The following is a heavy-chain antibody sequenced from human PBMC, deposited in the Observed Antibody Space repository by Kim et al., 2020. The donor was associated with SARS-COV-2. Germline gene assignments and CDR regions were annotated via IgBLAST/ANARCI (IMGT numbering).Heavy chain of an antibody. J-gene: IGHJ4*02. CDR1: GFTFSSYS. CDR3: ALGYGSGSYYGYFDY. CDR2: ISSSSSTI. V-gene: IGHV3-48*04. Sequence: GGSLRLSCAASGFTFSSYSMNWVRQAPGKGLEWVSYISSSSSTIYYADSVKGRFTISRDNAKNSLYLQMNSLRAEDTAVYYCALGYGSGSYYGYFDYWGQGTLVTVSS. D-gene: IGHD3-10*01.